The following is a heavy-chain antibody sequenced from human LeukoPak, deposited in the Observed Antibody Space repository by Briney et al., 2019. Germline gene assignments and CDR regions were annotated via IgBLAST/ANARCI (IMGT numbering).Heavy chain of an antibody. V-gene: IGHV1-18*01. D-gene: IGHD2-15*01. J-gene: IGHJ4*02. CDR2: ISAYNGNT. CDR3: ARTYPLPPVVVVAATETGFDY. CDR1: GYTFTSYG. Sequence: ASVKVSCKASGYTFTSYGISWVRQAPGQGLEWMGWISAYNGNTNYAQKLQGRVTMTTDTSASTAYMELSSLRSEDTAVYYCARTYPLPPVVVVAATETGFDYWGQGTLVTVSS.